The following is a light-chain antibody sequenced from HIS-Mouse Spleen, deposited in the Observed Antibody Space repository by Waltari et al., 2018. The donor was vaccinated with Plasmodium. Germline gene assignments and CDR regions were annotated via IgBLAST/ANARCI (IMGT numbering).Light chain of an antibody. Sequence: EIVMTQSPATLSLSPGERATLSCRASQSVSSSYLSWYQQKPGQAPRLLIYGASTRATGIPARFSGSGSGTDFTLTISSLQPEDFAVYYCQQDYNLPYTFGQGTKLEIE. V-gene: IGKV3D-7*01. J-gene: IGKJ2*01. CDR3: QQDYNLPYT. CDR2: GAS. CDR1: QSVSSSY.